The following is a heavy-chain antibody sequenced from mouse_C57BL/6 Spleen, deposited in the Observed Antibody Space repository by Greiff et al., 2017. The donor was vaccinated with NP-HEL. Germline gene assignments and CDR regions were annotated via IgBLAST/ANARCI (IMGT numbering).Heavy chain of an antibody. CDR3: ARNWDEAMDY. Sequence: QVQLQQSGPELVKPGASVKISCKASGYAFSSSWMNWVKQRPGKGLEWIGRIYPGDGDTKYNGKFKGKATLTADKSSSTAYMQLSSLTSEDSAVYFCARNWDEAMDYWGQGTSVTVSS. CDR1: GYAFSSSW. V-gene: IGHV1-82*01. J-gene: IGHJ4*01. D-gene: IGHD4-1*01. CDR2: IYPGDGDT.